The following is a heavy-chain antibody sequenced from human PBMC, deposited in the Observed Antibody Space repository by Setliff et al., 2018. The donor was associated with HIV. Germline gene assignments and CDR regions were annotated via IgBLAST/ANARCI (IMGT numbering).Heavy chain of an antibody. CDR1: GYSISSGYY. V-gene: IGHV4-38-2*02. J-gene: IGHJ4*02. CDR3: ARRIYGNNPYFDY. Sequence: SETLSLTCTVSGYSISSGYYWGWIRQPPGKGLEWIGGIYHSGITYYNSSLKSRVTISVDTSQNQFSLKLSSVTAADTAIYYCARRIYGNNPYFDYWSQGTLVTVSS. D-gene: IGHD4-17*01. CDR2: IYHSGIT.